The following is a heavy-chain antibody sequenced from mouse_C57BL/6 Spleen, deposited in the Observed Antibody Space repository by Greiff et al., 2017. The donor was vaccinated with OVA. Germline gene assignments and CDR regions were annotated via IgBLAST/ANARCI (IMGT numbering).Heavy chain of an antibody. CDR2: ISSGGEYI. Sequence: EVQGVESGAGLVKPGGSLKLSCAASGFTFSSYAMSWVRQTPEKRLEWVAYISSGGEYIYYADTVKGRFTISRDNARNTLYLQMSSLKSEDTAMYYCTRDLQLGRYFDVWGTGTTVTVSS. CDR3: TRDLQLGRYFDV. J-gene: IGHJ1*03. V-gene: IGHV5-9-1*02. D-gene: IGHD4-1*02. CDR1: GFTFSSYA.